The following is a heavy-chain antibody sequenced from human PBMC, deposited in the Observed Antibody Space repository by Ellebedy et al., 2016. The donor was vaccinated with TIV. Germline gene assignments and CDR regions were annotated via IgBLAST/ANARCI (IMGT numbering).Heavy chain of an antibody. J-gene: IGHJ4*02. CDR3: AGDSDGSDKFDY. D-gene: IGHD2-15*01. CDR2: IIPVSGTA. Sequence: AASVKVSCKASGCAFTNYAINWVRQAPGQGLEWMGSIIPVSGTANYAQKFQGRVTITADESTSTAYMELRSLRSEDTAVYYGAGDSDGSDKFDYWGQGTQVTVSS. CDR1: GCAFTNYA. V-gene: IGHV1-69*13.